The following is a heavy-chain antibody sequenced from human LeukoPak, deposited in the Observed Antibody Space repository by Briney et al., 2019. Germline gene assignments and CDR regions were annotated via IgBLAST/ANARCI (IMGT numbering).Heavy chain of an antibody. D-gene: IGHD3-9*01. Sequence: GGSLRLSCAASGFTFSSYWMSWVRQAPGKGLEWVAVISYDGSNKYYADSVEGRFTISRDNSKNTLYLQMNSLRAEDTAVYYCARSYDILTGYYSVGYWGQGTLVTVSS. V-gene: IGHV3-30-3*01. J-gene: IGHJ4*02. CDR3: ARSYDILTGYYSVGY. CDR1: GFTFSSYW. CDR2: ISYDGSNK.